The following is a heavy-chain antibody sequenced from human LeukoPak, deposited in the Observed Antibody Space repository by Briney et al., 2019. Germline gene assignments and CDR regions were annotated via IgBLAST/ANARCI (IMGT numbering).Heavy chain of an antibody. CDR1: GASLSTSPYY. V-gene: IGHV4-39*07. D-gene: IGHD5-12*01. CDR3: ARVSGYDLESFYDY. Sequence: PSETLSLTCSVSGASLSTSPYYWGWIRQPPGKGLEWIGNIYYTGSTYYNVSLNSRVTISIDTSKNQFSLKLSSVTAADTAMYCCARVSGYDLESFYDYWGQGSLVTVSS. J-gene: IGHJ4*02. CDR2: IYYTGST.